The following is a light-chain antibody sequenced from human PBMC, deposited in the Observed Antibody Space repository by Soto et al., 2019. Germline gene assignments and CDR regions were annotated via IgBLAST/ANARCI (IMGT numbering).Light chain of an antibody. CDR1: QSVSSN. CDR3: QQYNNWPPIT. V-gene: IGKV3-15*01. J-gene: IGKJ5*01. Sequence: EIVMTQSPATLSVSPGERATLYCRASQSVSSNLVWYQQKPGQAPRLLIYGASTRATGIPARFSGRGSGTEFTLTISSLQSEDFAVYHCQQYNNWPPITFGQGTRLEIK. CDR2: GAS.